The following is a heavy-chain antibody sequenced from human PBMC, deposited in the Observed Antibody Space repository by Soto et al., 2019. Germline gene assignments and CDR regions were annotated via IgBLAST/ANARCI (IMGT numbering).Heavy chain of an antibody. CDR1: GFTFSTYA. CDR2: ISASGGST. V-gene: IGHV3-23*01. CDR3: AKGGYYYDSSGYGHGNRFDP. D-gene: IGHD3-22*01. J-gene: IGHJ5*02. Sequence: EVQLLESGGGLVQPGGSLRLSCAASGFTFSTYAMSWVRQAPGKGLEWVSTISASGGSTYYADSVKGRLTISRDNSKNTLHLQMNSLRAEDTAVYYCAKGGYYYDSSGYGHGNRFDPWGQGTLVTVSS.